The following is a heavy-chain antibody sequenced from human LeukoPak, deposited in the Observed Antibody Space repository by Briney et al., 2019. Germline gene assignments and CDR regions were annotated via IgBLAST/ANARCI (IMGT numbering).Heavy chain of an antibody. Sequence: SETLSLTCTVSGDSISTYYWSWIRQPAGKGMEWIGRTHTSGNTIYNPSLKSRVTMSVDTSNNQLSLKLSSVTAADTAVYYCARENSGGYSFDYWGQGTLVTVSS. CDR3: ARENSGGYSFDY. CDR2: THTSGNT. CDR1: GDSISTYY. J-gene: IGHJ4*02. V-gene: IGHV4-4*07. D-gene: IGHD3-22*01.